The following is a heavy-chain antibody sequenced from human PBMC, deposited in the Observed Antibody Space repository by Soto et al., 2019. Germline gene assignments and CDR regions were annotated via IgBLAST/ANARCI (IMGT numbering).Heavy chain of an antibody. Sequence: QVQLQQWGAGLLKPSETLSLSCAVYGGYFNDNYYTWFRQPPGKGLEWIGEISRSGTTKYIPSLKSRTSISCDTSKTQVSLKVTSVTAADTAVYYCATSLWFGTQVELWGQGARVTVSS. V-gene: IGHV4-34*01. CDR1: GGYFNDNY. CDR2: ISRSGTT. CDR3: ATSLWFGTQVEL. J-gene: IGHJ5*02. D-gene: IGHD3-10*01.